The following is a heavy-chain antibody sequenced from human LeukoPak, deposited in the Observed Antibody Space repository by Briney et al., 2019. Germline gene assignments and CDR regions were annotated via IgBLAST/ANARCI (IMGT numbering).Heavy chain of an antibody. Sequence: GGSLRLSCVGSGFTFRSCAMSWVRQAPGKGLEWVSSISDSGSTTYYADSVKGRFTISRDISKNTVYLQMNSLRAEDTAVYYCARTYGDYVYILGYWGQGTLVTVSS. V-gene: IGHV3-23*01. CDR1: GFTFRSCA. CDR3: ARTYGDYVYILGY. D-gene: IGHD4-17*01. J-gene: IGHJ4*02. CDR2: ISDSGSTT.